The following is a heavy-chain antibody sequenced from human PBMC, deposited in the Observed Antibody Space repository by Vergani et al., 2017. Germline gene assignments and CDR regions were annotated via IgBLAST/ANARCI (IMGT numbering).Heavy chain of an antibody. CDR2: IRDKTYNYAT. J-gene: IGHJ5*02. CDR1: GFTFSGSA. CDR3: AKGPRIAVAGTWFDP. Sequence: EVQLVESGGGLVQPGGSLTLSCAASGFTFSGSAMPWVRQTSGKGLEWIGRIRDKTYNYATAYAVSVKGRFIISRDDSKKTAYLQMNRLTIEDTAVYYCAKGPRIAVAGTWFDPWGQGTLVTVSS. D-gene: IGHD6-19*01. V-gene: IGHV3-73*02.